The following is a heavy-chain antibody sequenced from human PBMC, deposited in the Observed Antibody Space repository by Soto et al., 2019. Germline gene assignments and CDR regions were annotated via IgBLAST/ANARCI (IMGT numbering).Heavy chain of an antibody. V-gene: IGHV1-69*13. CDR1: GGTFSSYA. CDR2: IIPIFGTA. CDR3: ARTLSGYSYGPYYYYGMDV. J-gene: IGHJ6*02. D-gene: IGHD5-18*01. Sequence: SVKVSCKASGGTFSSYAISWVRQAPGQELEWMGGIIPIFGTANYAQKFQGRVTITADESTSTAYMELSSLRSEDTAVYYCARTLSGYSYGPYYYYGMDVWGQGTTVTVSS.